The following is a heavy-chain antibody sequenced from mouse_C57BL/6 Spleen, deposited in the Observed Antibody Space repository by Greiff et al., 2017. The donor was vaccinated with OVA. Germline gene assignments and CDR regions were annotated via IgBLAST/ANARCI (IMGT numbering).Heavy chain of an antibody. D-gene: IGHD4-1*01. V-gene: IGHV1-69*01. CDR2: IDPSDSYT. Sequence: VQLQQPGAELVMPGASVKLSCKASGYTFTSYWMHWVKQRPGQGLEWIGEIDPSDSYTNYNQKFKGKSTLTVDKSSSTAYMQLSSPTSEDSAVYYCAMVTGMFAYWGQGTLVTVSA. CDR1: GYTFTSYW. CDR3: AMVTGMFAY. J-gene: IGHJ3*01.